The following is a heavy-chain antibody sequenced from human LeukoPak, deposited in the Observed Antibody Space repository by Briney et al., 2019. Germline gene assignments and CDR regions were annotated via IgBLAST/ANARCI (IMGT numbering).Heavy chain of an antibody. V-gene: IGHV4-61*01. D-gene: IGHD3-10*01. J-gene: IGHJ3*02. CDR2: TYYSGST. Sequence: PSETLSLTCTVSGGSVSSGSYYWSWIRQPPGKGPEWIGYTYYSGSTNYNPSLKSRVTISVDTSKNQFSLKLSSVTAADTAVYYCASNRGLWFGELLDAFGIWGQGTMVTVSS. CDR1: GGSVSSGSYY. CDR3: ASNRGLWFGELLDAFGI.